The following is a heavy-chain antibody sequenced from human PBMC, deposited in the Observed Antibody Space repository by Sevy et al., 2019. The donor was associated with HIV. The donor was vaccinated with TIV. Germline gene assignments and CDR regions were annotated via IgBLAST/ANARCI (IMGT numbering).Heavy chain of an antibody. CDR3: AKDVRSTSTPPS. J-gene: IGHJ5*02. CDR2: IDTGSHDT. V-gene: IGHV3-23*03. Sequence: GGSLRLSCATSGFTFNIYALSWVRQAPGKGPEWVSGIDTGSHDTYIDSVKGRFTISRDNSKNTLYLQMNSLRAEDTAIYYCAKDVRSTSTPPSWGQGTLVIVSS. CDR1: GFTFNIYA. D-gene: IGHD4-17*01.